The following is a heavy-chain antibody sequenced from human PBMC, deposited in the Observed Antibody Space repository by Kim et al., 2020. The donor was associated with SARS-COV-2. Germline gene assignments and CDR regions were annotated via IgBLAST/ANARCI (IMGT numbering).Heavy chain of an antibody. CDR1: GGTFSSYA. D-gene: IGHD3-10*01. CDR2: IIPIFGTA. CDR3: ARKPITGYGSGRPFPGYYHGMDV. V-gene: IGHV1-69*13. J-gene: IGHJ6*02. Sequence: SVKVSCKASGGTFSSYAISWVRQAPGQGLEWMGGIIPIFGTANYAQKFQGRVTITADASTSTAYMELSSLRSEDTAVYYCARKPITGYGSGRPFPGYYHGMDVRGQGNKGNVS.